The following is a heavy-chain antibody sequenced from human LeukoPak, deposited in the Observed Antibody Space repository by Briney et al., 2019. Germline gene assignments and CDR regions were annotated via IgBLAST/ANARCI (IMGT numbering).Heavy chain of an antibody. CDR1: GRSFSGYY. Sequence: PSETLSLTCAVYGRSFSGYYWSWIRQPPGKGLEWIGEINHSGSTNYNPSLKSRVTISVDTSKNQFSLKLSSVTAADTAVYYCARGPNYILTGYYKGGPYYYYGMDVWGKGTTVTVSS. V-gene: IGHV4-34*01. D-gene: IGHD3-9*01. CDR2: INHSGST. J-gene: IGHJ6*04. CDR3: ARGPNYILTGYYKGGPYYYYGMDV.